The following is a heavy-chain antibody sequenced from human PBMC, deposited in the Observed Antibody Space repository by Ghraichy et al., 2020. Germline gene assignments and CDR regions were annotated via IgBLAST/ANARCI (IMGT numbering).Heavy chain of an antibody. CDR2: IYPSGNT. Sequence: SETLSLTCTVSGGSISSGSYYWNWIRQPAGKGLEWIGRIYPSGNTDYNASLTSRVSISLDTSKNQFSLRLISVTAADTAVYYCARARDVYGATPRDGNGDNDHYFDYWGQGTLVTVSS. J-gene: IGHJ4*02. CDR1: GGSISSGSYY. V-gene: IGHV4-61*02. D-gene: IGHD4-17*01. CDR3: ARARDVYGATPRDGNGDNDHYFDY.